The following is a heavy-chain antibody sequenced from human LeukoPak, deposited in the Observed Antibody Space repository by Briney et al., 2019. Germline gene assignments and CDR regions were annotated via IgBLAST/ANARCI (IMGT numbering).Heavy chain of an antibody. CDR1: GGSLSVYY. Sequence: PSETLSLTRAVCGGSLSVYYWSWIPHPPGKGRECRGEIYHRRNTNYNPSLKSRVTISVDTSKNQFSLKLSSVTAADTAVYYCARGFYGSSPAIDAPTGAYYYYMDVWGKGTTVTVSS. CDR3: ARGFYGSSPAIDAPTGAYYYYMDV. J-gene: IGHJ6*03. CDR2: IYHRRNT. D-gene: IGHD3-10*01. V-gene: IGHV4-34*01.